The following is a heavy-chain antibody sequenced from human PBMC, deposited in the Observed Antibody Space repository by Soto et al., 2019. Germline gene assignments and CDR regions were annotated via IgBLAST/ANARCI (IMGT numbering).Heavy chain of an antibody. V-gene: IGHV3-48*01. CDR1: GFTFSSYS. CDR3: ARDRSYYDILPREYYYYYGMDV. CDR2: ISSSSSTI. J-gene: IGHJ6*02. D-gene: IGHD3-9*01. Sequence: EVQLVESGGGLVQPGGSLRLSCAASGFTFSSYSMNWVRQAPGKGLEWVSYISSSSSTIYYADSVKGRFTISRDNAKNSLYLQMNRLRAEDTAVYYCARDRSYYDILPREYYYYYGMDVWGQGTTVTVSS.